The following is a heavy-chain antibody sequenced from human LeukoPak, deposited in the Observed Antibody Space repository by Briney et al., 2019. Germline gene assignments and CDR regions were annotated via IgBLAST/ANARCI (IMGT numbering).Heavy chain of an antibody. CDR3: AKDWDPGYYDSSGSYPDY. Sequence: PGRSLRLSCAASGFTFISFGMHWVRQAPSKGLEWVALISYDGSNKYYADSVKGRFTISRDNSKNTLYLQMNSLRAEDAAVYYCAKDWDPGYYDSSGSYPDYWGQGTLVPVAS. CDR1: GFTFISFG. J-gene: IGHJ4*02. D-gene: IGHD3-22*01. V-gene: IGHV3-30*18. CDR2: ISYDGSNK.